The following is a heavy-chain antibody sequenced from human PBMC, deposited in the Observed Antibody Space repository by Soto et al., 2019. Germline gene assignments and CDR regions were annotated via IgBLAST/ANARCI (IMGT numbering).Heavy chain of an antibody. CDR3: AREQSGEIMTMTDAFDI. Sequence: ASVKVSCKASGYTFTNYDISWVRQAPGQGLEWMGWINASIGHTKYSQRFQGRVTITRDTSANIAYMEVSSLRSEDTALYYCAREQSGEIMTMTDAFDIWGQGTMVTVSS. CDR1: GYTFTNYD. J-gene: IGHJ3*02. V-gene: IGHV1-3*01. CDR2: INASIGHT. D-gene: IGHD3-16*01.